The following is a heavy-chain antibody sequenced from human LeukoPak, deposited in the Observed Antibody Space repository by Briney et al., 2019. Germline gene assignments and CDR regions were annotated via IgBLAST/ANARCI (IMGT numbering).Heavy chain of an antibody. J-gene: IGHJ5*02. Sequence: GGSLRLSCAASGFTFSSYAMHWVREAPGKGLEWVAVISYDGSNKYYADSVKGRFTISRDNSKNTLYLQMNSLRAEDTAVYYCARGGGFDPWGQGTLVTVSS. CDR1: GFTFSSYA. CDR2: ISYDGSNK. V-gene: IGHV3-30-3*01. CDR3: ARGGGFDP. D-gene: IGHD3-10*01.